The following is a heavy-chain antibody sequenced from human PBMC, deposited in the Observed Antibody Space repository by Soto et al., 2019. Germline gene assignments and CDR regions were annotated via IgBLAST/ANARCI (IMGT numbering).Heavy chain of an antibody. V-gene: IGHV5-51*01. Sequence: GESLKISCKGSGYRVTSYWIGWVRQMPGKGLEWMGIIYPGDSDTRYSPSFQGQVTISADKSISTAYLQWSSLKASDTAMYYCARQLARKNYYYYMDVWGKGTTVTVSS. J-gene: IGHJ6*03. CDR2: IYPGDSDT. CDR3: ARQLARKNYYYYMDV. CDR1: GYRVTSYW.